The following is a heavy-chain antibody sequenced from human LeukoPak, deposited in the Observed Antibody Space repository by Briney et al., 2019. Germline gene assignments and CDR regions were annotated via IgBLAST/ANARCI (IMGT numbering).Heavy chain of an antibody. J-gene: IGHJ6*03. V-gene: IGHV3-7*01. D-gene: IGHD3-10*01. CDR1: GFTFSNYW. CDR2: MKPDGSEE. Sequence: GGSLRLSCAASGFTFSNYWMTWVRQAPGKGLEWVANMKPDGSEEYYVDSVRGRFTVSRDNARNSLYLQMDSLRAEDTALYYCARDRYYGSENYYYYYHMDVWGTGTTVTVSS. CDR3: ARDRYYGSENYYYYYHMDV.